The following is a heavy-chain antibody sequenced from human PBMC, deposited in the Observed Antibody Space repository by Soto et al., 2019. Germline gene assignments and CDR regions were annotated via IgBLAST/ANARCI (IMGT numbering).Heavy chain of an antibody. J-gene: IGHJ4*02. CDR1: GFTFSSYG. Sequence: GGSLRLSCAASGFTFSSYGMHWVRQAPGKGLEWVAVIWYDGSNKYYADSVKGRFTISRDNSKNTLYLQMNSLRAEDTAVYYCARGPRGYYDSSGTDYWGQGTLVTVSS. V-gene: IGHV3-33*01. D-gene: IGHD3-22*01. CDR3: ARGPRGYYDSSGTDY. CDR2: IWYDGSNK.